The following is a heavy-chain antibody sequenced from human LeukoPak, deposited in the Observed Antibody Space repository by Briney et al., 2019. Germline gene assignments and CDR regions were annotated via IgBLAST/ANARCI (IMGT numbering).Heavy chain of an antibody. D-gene: IGHD6-13*01. Sequence: SETLSLTCAVSGASISSHNWWWSWVRQPPGKGLEWIGEIYRSGSTNYNPSLKSRVTMSVDKSKNQFSLNLSSVTAADTAVYYCASAEPRGIIWYPSWGQGTLVTVSS. J-gene: IGHJ5*02. CDR1: GASISSHNW. CDR2: IYRSGST. CDR3: ASAEPRGIIWYPS. V-gene: IGHV4-4*02.